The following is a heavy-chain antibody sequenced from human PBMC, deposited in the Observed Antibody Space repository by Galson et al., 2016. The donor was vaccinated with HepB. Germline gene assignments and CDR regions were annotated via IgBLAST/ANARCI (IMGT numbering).Heavy chain of an antibody. CDR2: ISAHNGNT. J-gene: IGHJ4*02. CDR1: GYTFKSFG. V-gene: IGHV1-18*01. D-gene: IGHD2-15*01. Sequence: SVKVSCKASGYTFKSFGISWVRQAPGQGLELLGWISAHNGNTNYAQTLQGRVTMTTDAFTTTAYMELRSLRSDDTAVYYCAREGWYLDYWGQGALVTVSS. CDR3: AREGWYLDY.